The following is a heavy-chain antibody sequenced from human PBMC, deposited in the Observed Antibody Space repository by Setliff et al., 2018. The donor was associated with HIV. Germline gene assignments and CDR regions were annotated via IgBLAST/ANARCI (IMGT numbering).Heavy chain of an antibody. Sequence: PSETLSLTCTVSGGSISTYYWSWLRQPPGKGLEWIGSIYFTGSSDNNPSRKSRVTLSVDTSKHQFSLKLSSVTAADTAVYYCARVQMAYAAFDVWGQGTMVTVSS. CDR1: GGSISTYY. D-gene: IGHD4-17*01. CDR3: ARVQMAYAAFDV. V-gene: IGHV4-59*01. CDR2: IYFTGSS. J-gene: IGHJ3*01.